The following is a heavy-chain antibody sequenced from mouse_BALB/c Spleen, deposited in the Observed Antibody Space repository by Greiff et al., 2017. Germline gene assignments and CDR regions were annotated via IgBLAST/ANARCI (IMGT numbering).Heavy chain of an antibody. CDR3: TRALIYYYGSSHFAY. V-gene: IGHV1S22*01. Sequence: KQPGSELVRPGASVKLSCKASGYTFTSYWMHWVKQRPGQGLEWIGNIYPGSGSTNYDEKFKSKATLTVDTSSSTAYMQLSSLTSEDSAVYYCTRALIYYYGSSHFAYWGQGTLVTVSA. J-gene: IGHJ3*01. D-gene: IGHD1-1*01. CDR1: GYTFTSYW. CDR2: IYPGSGST.